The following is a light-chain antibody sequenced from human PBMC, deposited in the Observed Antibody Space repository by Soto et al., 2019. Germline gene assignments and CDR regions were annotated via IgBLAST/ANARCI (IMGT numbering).Light chain of an antibody. CDR1: QDISNY. V-gene: IGKV1-33*01. J-gene: IGKJ3*01. Sequence: DIQMTQSPSSLSASVGDRVTITCQASQDISNYLNWYQQKPGKAPKLLIYDASNLETGVPSRFSGSGSGTDFTFTISSLQPEDIANYYCQQYDNLPPFTFGPGTKVDIK. CDR2: DAS. CDR3: QQYDNLPPFT.